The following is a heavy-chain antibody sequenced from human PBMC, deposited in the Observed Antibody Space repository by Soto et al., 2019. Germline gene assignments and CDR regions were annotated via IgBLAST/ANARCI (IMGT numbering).Heavy chain of an antibody. CDR2: LSNTGRRT. CDR3: ATEMGATQGPFDN. Sequence: GGSLRLSCVVSVFPFGANAMSWVRQAPGKGLEWVSGLSNTGRRTSYADSVKGRFNISRDNSDNTVYLQMNSLRVEDTAVYYCATEMGATQGPFDNWGQGTLVTVSS. J-gene: IGHJ4*02. D-gene: IGHD1-26*01. CDR1: VFPFGANA. V-gene: IGHV3-23*01.